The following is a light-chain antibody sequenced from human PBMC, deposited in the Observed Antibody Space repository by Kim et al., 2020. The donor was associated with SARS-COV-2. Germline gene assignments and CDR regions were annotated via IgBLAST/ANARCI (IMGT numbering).Light chain of an antibody. V-gene: IGLV4-69*01. CDR2: VNGDGSH. CDR1: SGHSTAA. CDR3: QTWGTGNWM. Sequence: ASVKLPCTLSSGHSTAAIAWHQQQPEKGPRYLMKVNGDGSHSKGDGVPDRFSGSSSGAERYLTISSLQSEDEADYYCQTWGTGNWMFGGGTQLTVL. J-gene: IGLJ3*02.